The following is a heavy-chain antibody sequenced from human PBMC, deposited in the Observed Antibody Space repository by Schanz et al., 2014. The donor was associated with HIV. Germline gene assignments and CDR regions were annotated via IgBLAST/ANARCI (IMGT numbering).Heavy chain of an antibody. Sequence: QVQLVQSGAEVKKPGASVKVSCKASGYSFSTYGISWVRQAPGQGLEWMGGIIPIFGTANYAQKFQGRVTITADDSTSTAYMELSSLRSDDTAMYYCARDGSKTIDYWGQGTLVTV. V-gene: IGHV1-69*01. CDR2: IIPIFGTA. CDR3: ARDGSKTIDY. J-gene: IGHJ4*02. CDR1: GYSFSTYG. D-gene: IGHD4-4*01.